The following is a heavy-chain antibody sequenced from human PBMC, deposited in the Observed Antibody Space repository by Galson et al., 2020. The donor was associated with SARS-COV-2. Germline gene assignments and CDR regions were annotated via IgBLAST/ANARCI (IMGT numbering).Heavy chain of an antibody. Sequence: ASVKVYCKASGYTLTSYDIKWVRQATGQALAWMGWKNTNSGNTGYEQKFQGRETMTRNTPIRTANMAKSRTRSEHTPQYYSPRVRPARNEITIFGVVTTRYNWFDPWGQGTLVTVSS. CDR1: GYTLTSYD. V-gene: IGHV1-8*01. CDR3: PRVRPARNEITIFGVVTTRYNWFDP. D-gene: IGHD3-3*01. J-gene: IGHJ5*02. CDR2: KNTNSGNT.